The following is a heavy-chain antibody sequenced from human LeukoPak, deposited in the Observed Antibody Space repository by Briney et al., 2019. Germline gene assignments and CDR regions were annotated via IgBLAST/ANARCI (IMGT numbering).Heavy chain of an antibody. CDR3: AKGGLGGSSFDY. D-gene: IGHD2-15*01. Sequence: GGSLRLSCAASGFTFSTYGMSWVRQAPGKGLEWVSVISGSGDCTYYADSVKGRFTISRDNSKNTLYLQMNSLRAEDTAVYYCAKGGLGGSSFDYWGQRTLVTVSS. J-gene: IGHJ4*02. V-gene: IGHV3-23*01. CDR1: GFTFSTYG. CDR2: ISGSGDCT.